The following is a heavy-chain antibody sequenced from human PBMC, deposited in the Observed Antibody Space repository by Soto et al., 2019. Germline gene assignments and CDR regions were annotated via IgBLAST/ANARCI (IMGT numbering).Heavy chain of an antibody. J-gene: IGHJ4*02. D-gene: IGHD6-6*01. CDR2: VSYDGGKQ. Sequence: QVRLVESGGGVVQPGRSLRLSFAASGFIFNNYAMHWVRQAPGKGLEWVAAVSYDGGKQFYGDSVKGRFSISRDNSKSTFYLQMDSLRLEDTALYYCARAYSSSSAYFDHWGQGTLVTVSS. V-gene: IGHV3-30-3*01. CDR3: ARAYSSSSAYFDH. CDR1: GFIFNNYA.